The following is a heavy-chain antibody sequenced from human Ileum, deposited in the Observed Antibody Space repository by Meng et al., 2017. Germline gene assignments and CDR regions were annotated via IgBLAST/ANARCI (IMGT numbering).Heavy chain of an antibody. CDR2: IYHTGST. CDR3: ARVSQRDGYNSANFDY. V-gene: IGHV4-4*02. J-gene: IGHJ4*02. Sequence: QGQVQEAGPGLVKPSGTLSLTCAVSGGSISTSNWWSWLRQSPGQGLEWIGEIYHTGSTTYNPSLESRVTVSVDKSNNQFSLRLTSATAADTAVYYCARVSQRDGYNSANFDYWGQGALVTASS. D-gene: IGHD5-24*01. CDR1: GGSISTSNW.